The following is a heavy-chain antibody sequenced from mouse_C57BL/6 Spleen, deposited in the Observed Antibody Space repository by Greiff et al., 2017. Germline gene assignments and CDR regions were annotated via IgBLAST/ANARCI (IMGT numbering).Heavy chain of an antibody. Sequence: QVQLQQPGTELVKPGASVKLSCKASGYTFTSYWMHWVKQRPGQGLEWIGNINPSNGGTNYNEKFKSKATLTVDKSSSTAYMQLSSLTTEDSAVYYCARGGGITTVVDYFDYWGQGTTLTVSS. CDR1: GYTFTSYW. V-gene: IGHV1-53*01. D-gene: IGHD1-1*01. J-gene: IGHJ2*01. CDR3: ARGGGITTVVDYFDY. CDR2: INPSNGGT.